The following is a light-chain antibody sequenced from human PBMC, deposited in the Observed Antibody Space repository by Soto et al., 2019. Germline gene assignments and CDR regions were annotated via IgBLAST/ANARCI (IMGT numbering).Light chain of an antibody. V-gene: IGKV1-12*01. CDR2: TGS. J-gene: IGKJ4*01. Sequence: DIQMTQSPSSVSASVGDTVAITCRASQSISSWLAWYQQRPGEAPKLLIYTGSILQVGVPSRFSGRGSGTDFILTIGNLQPEDFATYYCQQTHTFPLTLGGGTKVEIK. CDR1: QSISSW. CDR3: QQTHTFPLT.